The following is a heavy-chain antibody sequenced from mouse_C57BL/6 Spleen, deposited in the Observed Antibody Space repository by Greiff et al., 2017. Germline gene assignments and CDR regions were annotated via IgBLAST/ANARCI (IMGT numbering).Heavy chain of an antibody. CDR2: INPYNGGT. D-gene: IGHD2-1*01. J-gene: IGHJ3*01. V-gene: IGHV1-19*01. CDR3: AREMGNPWCAY. CDR1: GYTFTDYY. Sequence: VQLQQSGPVLVKPGASVKMSCKASGYTFTDYYMNWVKQSPGKSLEWIGVINPYNGGTSYNQKFKGKDTLTVDKSSSTAYMELNSLTSEDSAVYYCAREMGNPWCAYWGQGTLVTVSA.